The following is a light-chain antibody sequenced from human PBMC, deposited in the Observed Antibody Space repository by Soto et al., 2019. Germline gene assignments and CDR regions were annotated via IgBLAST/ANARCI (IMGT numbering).Light chain of an antibody. J-gene: IGKJ1*01. CDR1: QTISSW. V-gene: IGKV1-5*03. CDR3: QHYNSYSEA. CDR2: KAS. Sequence: DIQMTHSPSTLCGSVGDRVTVTCLASQTISSWLAWYQQKPGKAPKLLIYKASTLKSGVPSRFSGSGSGTEFTLTISSLQPDDFATYYCQHYNSYSEAFGQGTKVDI.